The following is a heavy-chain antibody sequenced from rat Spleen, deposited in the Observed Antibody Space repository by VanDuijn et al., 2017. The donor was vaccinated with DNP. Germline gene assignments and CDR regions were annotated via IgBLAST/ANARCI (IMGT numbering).Heavy chain of an antibody. CDR2: INTGSGGT. CDR3: ARRRLPYWYFDF. V-gene: IGHV1-43*01. Sequence: QVQLRQSGAEPAKPGSSVKISCKASGYTFTTYYISWIKQTTGQDREYIGYINTGSGGTNYNEKFKGKATLTVDKSSSTAFMQLSSLTPDDSAVHYCARRRLPYWYFDFWGPGTMVTVSS. CDR1: GYTFTTYY. J-gene: IGHJ1*01. D-gene: IGHD1-4*01.